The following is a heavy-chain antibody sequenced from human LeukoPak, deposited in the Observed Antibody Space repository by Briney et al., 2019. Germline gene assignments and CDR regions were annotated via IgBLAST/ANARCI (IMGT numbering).Heavy chain of an antibody. V-gene: IGHV3-23*01. D-gene: IGHD1-26*01. CDR2: ITASGGST. CDR3: AKYVGQSGSNYYGLDV. CDR1: GFTFSSYA. J-gene: IGHJ6*02. Sequence: GGSLRLSCVVSGFTFSSYAMNWVRQAPGKGLEWVSGITASGGSTYYTDSVKGRFTISRDNSKSTLFMQMNSLRDEDTALYYCAKYVGQSGSNYYGLDVWGQGTAVTVSS.